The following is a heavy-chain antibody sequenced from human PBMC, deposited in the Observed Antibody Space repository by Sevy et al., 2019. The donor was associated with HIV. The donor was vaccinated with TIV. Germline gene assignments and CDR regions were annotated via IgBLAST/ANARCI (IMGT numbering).Heavy chain of an antibody. CDR3: ARVRTRITMIKCYYGMDV. CDR1: GGSFSGYY. V-gene: IGHV4-34*01. D-gene: IGHD3-22*01. Sequence: SETLSLTCAVYGGSFSGYYWSWIRQPPGKGLEWIGEINHSGSTNYNPSLKSRVTISVDTSKNQFSLKLSAVTAADTAVYYCARVRTRITMIKCYYGMDVWGQGTTVTVSS. J-gene: IGHJ6*02. CDR2: INHSGST.